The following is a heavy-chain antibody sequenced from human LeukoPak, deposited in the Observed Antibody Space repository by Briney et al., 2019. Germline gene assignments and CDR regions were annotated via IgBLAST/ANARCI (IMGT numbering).Heavy chain of an antibody. CDR2: IIPIFGTA. CDR3: ARLSPYGSGSDFGY. J-gene: IGHJ4*02. V-gene: IGHV1-69*06. Sequence: SVKVSWKASGGTFSSYAISWVRQDPGQGLEWMGGIIPIFGTANYAQKFQGRVTITADKSTSTAYMELSSLRSEDTAVYYCARLSPYGSGSDFGYWGQGTLVTVSS. D-gene: IGHD3-10*01. CDR1: GGTFSSYA.